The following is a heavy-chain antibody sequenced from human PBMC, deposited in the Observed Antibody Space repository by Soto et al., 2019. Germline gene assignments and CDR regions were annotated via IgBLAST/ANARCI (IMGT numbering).Heavy chain of an antibody. CDR3: ARLPKGSLVTA. CDR1: GFSFSDYS. D-gene: IGHD2-21*02. Sequence: VQLVESGGGLVYPGGSLRLSCVGSGFSFSDYSMNWVRQAPGKGLQWVSYISSSGDDIHYADSVKGLFTVSRDNAKNSFFLQMNSLRDDDTAIYYCARLPKGSLVTAWGQGTLVTVSS. CDR2: ISSSGDDI. V-gene: IGHV3-48*02. J-gene: IGHJ4*02.